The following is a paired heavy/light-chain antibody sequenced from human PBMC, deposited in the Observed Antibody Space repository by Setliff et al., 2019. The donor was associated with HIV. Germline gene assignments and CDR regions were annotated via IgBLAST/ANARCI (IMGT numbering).Light chain of an antibody. Sequence: QSVLTQPPSVSGAPGQRVTISCTGSRTNIGVGYDVHWYQQLPGTVPKLLIYGNSNRPSGVPDRFSGSKSGTSASLAITGLQAEDEADYYCQSYDSSLSAYVFGTGTKVIVL. J-gene: IGLJ1*01. CDR3: QSYDSSLSAYV. CDR1: RTNIGVGYD. V-gene: IGLV1-40*01. CDR2: GNS.
Heavy chain of an antibody. D-gene: IGHD3-22*01. J-gene: IGHJ4*02. Sequence: EVQLVESGGGLVQPGGSLRLSCAASGFTFSSHWMSWVRQAPGKGLAWVAHIRQDSSEKYYVDSVRGRFTISRDNARNSFYLQMNSLRAEDTAVYYCAREGLDYYDSSGPYYLDYWGQGTLVTVSS. CDR3: AREGLDYYDSSGPYYLDY. CDR1: GFTFSSHW. V-gene: IGHV3-7*01. CDR2: IRQDSSEK.